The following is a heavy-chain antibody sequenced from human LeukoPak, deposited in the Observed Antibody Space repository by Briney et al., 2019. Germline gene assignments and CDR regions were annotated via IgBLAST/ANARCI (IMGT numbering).Heavy chain of an antibody. CDR3: AKLLNNAESGVAGIDY. D-gene: IGHD6-13*01. V-gene: IGHV3-30*18. Sequence: GGSLRLSCAASGFTFSSYGMHWVRQAPGKGLEWEAVISYDGSNKYYADSVKGRFTIPRDNSKNTLYLQMNSLRAEDTAVYYCAKLLNNAESGVAGIDYWGQGTLVTVSS. CDR2: ISYDGSNK. CDR1: GFTFSSYG. J-gene: IGHJ4*02.